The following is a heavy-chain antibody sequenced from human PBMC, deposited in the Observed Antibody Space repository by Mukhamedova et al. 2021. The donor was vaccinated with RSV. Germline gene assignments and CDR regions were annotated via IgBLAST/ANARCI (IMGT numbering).Heavy chain of an antibody. CDR2: SGSGDSA. D-gene: IGHD1-26*01. J-gene: IGHJ4*02. CDR3: AKDERNAEPVFDY. V-gene: IGHV3-23*01. Sequence: SGSGDSATYADSVKGRFTISRDNSKNTVYLQMNSLRAGDTAVYYCAKDERNAEPVFDYWGTGSLVTVSS.